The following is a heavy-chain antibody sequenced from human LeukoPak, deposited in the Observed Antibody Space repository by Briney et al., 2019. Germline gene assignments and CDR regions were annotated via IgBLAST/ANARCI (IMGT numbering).Heavy chain of an antibody. CDR2: IYWNDDK. V-gene: IGHV2-5*01. Sequence: ESGPTLVNPTQTLTLTCTFSGFSLSTSGVGVGWIRQPPGKALEWLALIYWNDDKRYSPSLKSRLTITKDTSKNQVVLTMTNMDPVDTATYYCAHRGDGYCSSTSCYLPAEQNNWFDPWGQGTLVTVSS. CDR1: GFSLSTSGVG. CDR3: AHRGDGYCSSTSCYLPAEQNNWFDP. D-gene: IGHD2-2*01. J-gene: IGHJ5*02.